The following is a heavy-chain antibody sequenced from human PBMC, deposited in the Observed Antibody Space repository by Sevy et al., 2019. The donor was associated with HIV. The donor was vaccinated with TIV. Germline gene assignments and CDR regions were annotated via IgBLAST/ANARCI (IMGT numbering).Heavy chain of an antibody. Sequence: GGSLRLSCAASGFTFSSYWMSWVRQAPGKGLEWVANIKQDGSEKYYVDSVKGRFTISRDNAKNSLYLQMNSLRAEDTAVYYCARDRDCSSTSCYSDWYYYYYYGMDVWGQGTTVTVSS. V-gene: IGHV3-7*01. CDR3: ARDRDCSSTSCYSDWYYYYYYGMDV. J-gene: IGHJ6*02. CDR2: IKQDGSEK. D-gene: IGHD2-2*01. CDR1: GFTFSSYW.